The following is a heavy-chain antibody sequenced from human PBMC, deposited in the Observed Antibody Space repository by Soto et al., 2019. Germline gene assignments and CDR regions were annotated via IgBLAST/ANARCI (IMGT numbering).Heavy chain of an antibody. Sequence: QVQLVESGGGVVQPGRSLRLSCAASGFTFSSYGMHWVRQAPGKGLEWVAVISYDGSNKYYADSVKGRFTISRDNSKNTLYMQMNSLRAEDTAVDYFAKDWATAEWQQLGSFYYWGQGTLVTVSS. D-gene: IGHD6-13*01. CDR2: ISYDGSNK. CDR1: GFTFSSYG. V-gene: IGHV3-30*18. J-gene: IGHJ4*02. CDR3: AKDWATAEWQQLGSFYY.